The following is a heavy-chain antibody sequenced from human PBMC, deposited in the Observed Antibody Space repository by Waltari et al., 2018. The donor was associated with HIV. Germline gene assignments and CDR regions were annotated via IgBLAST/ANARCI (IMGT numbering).Heavy chain of an antibody. CDR3: ARDYGSGRGGGMDV. CDR2: IYYTGSN. D-gene: IGHD3-10*01. V-gene: IGHV4-31*01. CDR1: GGSISSAGFY. Sequence: QVQLQESGPGLVKPSQTLSLTCTVSGGSISSAGFYWSWIRQHPGKGLAWIGNIYYTGSNYSIPSLMSLVTIAIDTSNNQFALNLSSGTAADTAVYYFARDYGSGRGGGMDVWGQGTTVTVSS. J-gene: IGHJ6*02.